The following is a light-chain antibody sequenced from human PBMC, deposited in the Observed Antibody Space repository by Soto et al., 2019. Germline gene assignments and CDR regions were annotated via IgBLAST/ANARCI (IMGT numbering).Light chain of an antibody. J-gene: IGKJ2*01. CDR1: QNVLYSSNNRNL. Sequence: DIVMTQSPEYLAVSLGERATINCKSSQNVLYSSNNRNLIAWYQQKPGQPPKLLIYWASTRESGVPDRFSGSGSGRDFTPTISSLQAEDVAVYYCQQYYSTPRYTFGQGTRLEIK. CDR3: QQYYSTPRYT. V-gene: IGKV4-1*01. CDR2: WAS.